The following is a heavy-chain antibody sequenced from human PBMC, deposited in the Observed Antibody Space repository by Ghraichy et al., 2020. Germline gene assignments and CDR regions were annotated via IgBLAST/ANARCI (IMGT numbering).Heavy chain of an antibody. CDR3: ARGLGVGIAAAGDAFDI. D-gene: IGHD6-13*01. CDR1: GFTVSSNY. V-gene: IGHV3-66*01. J-gene: IGHJ3*02. CDR2: IYSGGST. Sequence: GGSLRLSCAASGFTVSSNYMSWVRQAPGKGLEWVSVIYSGGSTYYADSVKGRFTISRDNSKNTLYLQMNSLRAEDTAVYYCARGLGVGIAAAGDAFDIWGQGTMVTVSS.